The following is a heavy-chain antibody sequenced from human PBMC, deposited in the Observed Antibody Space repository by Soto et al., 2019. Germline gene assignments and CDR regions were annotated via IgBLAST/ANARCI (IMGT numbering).Heavy chain of an antibody. CDR1: GVTFSGYT. V-gene: IGHV1-69*02. D-gene: IGHD3-9*01. CDR3: AMTQYYDILTGYFTY. CDR2: IIPILGIA. J-gene: IGHJ4*02. Sequence: ASVKVSCKASGVTFSGYTIGWVRQSPGQGLEWMGRIIPILGIANYAQKFQGRVTITADKSTSTAYMELSSLRSEDTAVYYCAMTQYYDILTGYFTYWGQGTLVTVSS.